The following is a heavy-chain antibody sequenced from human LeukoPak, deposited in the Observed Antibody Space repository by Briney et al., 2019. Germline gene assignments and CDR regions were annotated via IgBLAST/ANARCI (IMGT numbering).Heavy chain of an antibody. J-gene: IGHJ4*02. CDR1: GYTFTAYY. CDR3: ARGNVGPYDNSGYYSFDY. V-gene: IGHV1-2*02. Sequence: ASVKVSCKASGYTFTAYYMHWVRQAPGQGLEWMGWINPNSGVTNYAQKVQGRVTMTRDTSISTAYMELSRLRSDDTAVYYCARGNVGPYDNSGYYSFDYWGQGTLVTVSS. CDR2: INPNSGVT. D-gene: IGHD3-22*01.